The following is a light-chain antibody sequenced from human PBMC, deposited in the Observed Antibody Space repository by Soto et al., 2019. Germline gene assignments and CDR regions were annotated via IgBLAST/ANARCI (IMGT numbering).Light chain of an antibody. V-gene: IGLV2-14*01. Sequence: QSALTQPASVSGSLGQSITISCTGTSSNVGSYNFVSWYQQHPGKAPKLTIYDVSNRPSGIYNRFAGSKSGNTASLTISGLLPEYEADYSCSSYTSSSALEVLFGGGTKLAVL. CDR3: SSYTSSSALEVL. J-gene: IGLJ2*01. CDR1: SSNVGSYNF. CDR2: DVS.